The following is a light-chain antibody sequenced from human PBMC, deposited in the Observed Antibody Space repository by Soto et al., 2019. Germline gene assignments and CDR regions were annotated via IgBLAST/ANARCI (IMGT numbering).Light chain of an antibody. J-gene: IGKJ4*01. Sequence: PGERATLSCRASQSVSSYLAWYQQKPGQAPRLLIYDASNRATGIPARFSGSGSGTDFTLTISSLEPEDFAVYYCQQRSNWSFGGGTKVEIK. CDR2: DAS. CDR1: QSVSSY. CDR3: QQRSNWS. V-gene: IGKV3-11*01.